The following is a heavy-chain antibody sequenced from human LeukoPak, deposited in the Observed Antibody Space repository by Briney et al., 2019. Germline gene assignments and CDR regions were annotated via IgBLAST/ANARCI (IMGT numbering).Heavy chain of an antibody. V-gene: IGHV3-64*01. J-gene: IGHJ6*03. CDR3: ARGHPYNYGSNYMDV. CDR2: VTNNGDTT. CDR1: VFNFSAYA. D-gene: IGHD3-10*01. Sequence: PGWSLRLSCEASVFNFSAYAMHWVRQAPGKGLEYVSVVTNNGDTTYYANSVKGRFTISRDNSKSTLFLQMDSLRGEDMGVYYCARGHPYNYGSNYMDVWGSGTTVTVS.